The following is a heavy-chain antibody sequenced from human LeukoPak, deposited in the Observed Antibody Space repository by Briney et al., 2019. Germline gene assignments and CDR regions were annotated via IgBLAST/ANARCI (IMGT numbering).Heavy chain of an antibody. D-gene: IGHD6-19*01. Sequence: GESLKISCKGSGYSFTSYWIGCVRQMPGKGLEWMGIIYPGDSDTRYSPSFQGQVTISADKSISTAYLQWSSLKASDTAMYYCARLPGGSGWSYWFDPWGQGTLVTVSS. J-gene: IGHJ5*02. CDR3: ARLPGGSGWSYWFDP. V-gene: IGHV5-51*01. CDR2: IYPGDSDT. CDR1: GYSFTSYW.